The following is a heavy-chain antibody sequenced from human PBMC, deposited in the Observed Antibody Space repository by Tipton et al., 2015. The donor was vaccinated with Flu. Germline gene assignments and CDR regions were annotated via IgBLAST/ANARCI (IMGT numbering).Heavy chain of an antibody. CDR1: GGSISSYY. CDR3: AREKGGATSAFDI. J-gene: IGHJ3*02. CDR2: IYYSGST. V-gene: IGHV4-59*01. Sequence: TLSLTCTVSGGSISSYYWSWIRQPPGKGLEWIGHIYYSGSTNYNPSLKSQVTISLDTSKNQFSLKLSSVTAADTAVYYCAREKGGATSAFDIWGQGTMVTVSS. D-gene: IGHD1-26*01.